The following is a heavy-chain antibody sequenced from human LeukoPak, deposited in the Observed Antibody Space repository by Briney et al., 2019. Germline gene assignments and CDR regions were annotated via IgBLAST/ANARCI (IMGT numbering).Heavy chain of an antibody. Sequence: SQTLSLTCTVSGGSISSGGYYWSWIRQPAGKGLEWIGRIYTSGSTNYNPSLKSRVTISVDTSKNQFSLKLSSVTAADTAVYYCARDKGSSWYLTGFDIWGQGTMVTVSS. CDR2: IYTSGST. CDR1: GGSISSGGYY. V-gene: IGHV4-61*02. J-gene: IGHJ3*02. CDR3: ARDKGSSWYLTGFDI. D-gene: IGHD6-13*01.